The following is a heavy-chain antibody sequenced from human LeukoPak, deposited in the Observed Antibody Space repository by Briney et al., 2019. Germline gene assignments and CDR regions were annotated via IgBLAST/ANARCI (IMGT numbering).Heavy chain of an antibody. V-gene: IGHV3-21*01. J-gene: IGHJ4*02. CDR2: ISSSSSYI. CDR3: VRDCCGWSFDY. CDR1: GFTFNMYS. Sequence: KPGGSLRVSCAASGFTFNMYSMNWVRQAPGKGLEWVSSISSSSSYIYYAGSVKGRFTISRDNAKNSLYLQMNSLRAEDTAVYYCVRDCCGWSFDYWGQGTLVTVSS. D-gene: IGHD6-19*01.